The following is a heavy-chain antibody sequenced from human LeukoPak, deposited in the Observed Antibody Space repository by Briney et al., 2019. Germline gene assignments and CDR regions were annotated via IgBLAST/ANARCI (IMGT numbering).Heavy chain of an antibody. CDR1: GGSISSGSYY. D-gene: IGHD3-3*01. J-gene: IGHJ4*02. CDR2: IYTSGST. V-gene: IGHV4-61*02. CDR3: ARDFWN. Sequence: SETLSLTCPVSGGSISSGSYYWSWIRQPAGKGLEWIGRIYTSGSTNYNPSLKSRVTISVDTSKNQFSLKLSSVTAADTAVYYCARDFWNWGQGTLVTVSS.